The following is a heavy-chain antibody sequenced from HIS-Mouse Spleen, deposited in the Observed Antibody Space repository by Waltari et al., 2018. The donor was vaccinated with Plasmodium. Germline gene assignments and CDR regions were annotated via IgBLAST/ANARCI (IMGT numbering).Heavy chain of an antibody. V-gene: IGHV1-69*04. CDR3: ARVLSIAAAGKDAFDI. CDR2: IIPILGIT. Sequence: QVQLVQSGAEVKKPGSSVKVSCKASGGTFSSYAISWVRQAPGQGLEWMGSIIPILGITNYAPNFQGRVTLTADKSTSTAYMELSSLRSEDTAVYYCARVLSIAAAGKDAFDIWGQGTMVTVSS. CDR1: GGTFSSYA. D-gene: IGHD6-13*01. J-gene: IGHJ3*02.